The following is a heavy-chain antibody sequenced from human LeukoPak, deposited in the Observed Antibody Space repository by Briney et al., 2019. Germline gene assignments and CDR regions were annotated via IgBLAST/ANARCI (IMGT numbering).Heavy chain of an antibody. Sequence: PSQTLSLTCTVSGGSISSGSYYWSWIRQPAGKGLEWIGRIYTSGSTNYNPALKSRVTISVDTSKNQFSLKLSSVTAADTAVYYCARGGLDFDWGQGTLVTVSS. CDR3: ARGGLDFD. V-gene: IGHV4-61*02. D-gene: IGHD3/OR15-3a*01. CDR2: IYTSGST. CDR1: GGSISSGSYY. J-gene: IGHJ4*02.